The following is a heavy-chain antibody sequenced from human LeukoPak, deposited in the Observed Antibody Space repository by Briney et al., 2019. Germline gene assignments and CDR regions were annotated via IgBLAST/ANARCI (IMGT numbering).Heavy chain of an antibody. V-gene: IGHV1-18*04. Sequence: ASVKVSCKASGYTFTGYYMHWVRQAPGQGLEWMGWISAYNGNTNYAQKLQGRVTMTTDTSTSTAYMELRSLRSDDTAVYYCARETNIAAAGTVDYWGQGTLVTVS. D-gene: IGHD6-13*01. CDR3: ARETNIAAAGTVDY. CDR1: GYTFTGYY. CDR2: ISAYNGNT. J-gene: IGHJ4*02.